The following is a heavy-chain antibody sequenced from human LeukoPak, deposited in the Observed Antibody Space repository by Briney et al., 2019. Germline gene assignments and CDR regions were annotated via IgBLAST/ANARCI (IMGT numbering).Heavy chain of an antibody. CDR3: TPTYYDFWSGLYWFDP. CDR1: GFTFSSYS. D-gene: IGHD3-3*01. CDR2: IKSKTDGGTT. Sequence: GGSLRLSCAASGFTFSSYSMNWVRQAPGKGLEWVGRIKSKTDGGTTDYAAPVKGRFTISRDDSKNTLYLQMNSLKTEDTAVYYCTPTYYDFWSGLYWFDPWGQGTLVTVSS. V-gene: IGHV3-15*01. J-gene: IGHJ5*02.